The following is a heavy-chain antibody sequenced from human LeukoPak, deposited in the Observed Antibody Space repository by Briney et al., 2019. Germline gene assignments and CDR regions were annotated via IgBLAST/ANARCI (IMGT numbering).Heavy chain of an antibody. CDR3: AKRLGAGGVISALLDY. D-gene: IGHD2-21*01. Sequence: GGSVRLSCAASGFTFTSHGMHWVRQAPGKGLEWVAFTRNDGSNKYYADSVKGRFTISRDNSKNTLSLQMNSLRAEDTAVYFCAKRLGAGGVISALLDYWGQGTLVTVSS. J-gene: IGHJ4*02. CDR2: TRNDGSNK. V-gene: IGHV3-30*02. CDR1: GFTFTSHG.